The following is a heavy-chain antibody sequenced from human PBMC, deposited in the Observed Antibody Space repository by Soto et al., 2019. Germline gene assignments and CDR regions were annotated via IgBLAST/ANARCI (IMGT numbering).Heavy chain of an antibody. D-gene: IGHD6-19*01. CDR2: ISAYNGNT. CDR1: GYTFTSYG. J-gene: IGHJ6*02. V-gene: IGHV1-18*04. Sequence: ASVKVSCKASGYTFTSYGISWVRQAPGQGLEWMGWISAYNGNTNYAQKLQGRVTMTTDTSTSTAYMELRSLRSDDTAVYYCARPSTRGIAVAYGMDVWGQGXTVTVYS. CDR3: ARPSTRGIAVAYGMDV.